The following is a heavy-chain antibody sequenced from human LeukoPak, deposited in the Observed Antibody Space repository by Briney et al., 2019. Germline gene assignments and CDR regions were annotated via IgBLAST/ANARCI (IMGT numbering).Heavy chain of an antibody. CDR2: ISGSGGST. J-gene: IGHJ4*02. V-gene: IGHV3-23*01. D-gene: IGHD3-22*01. CDR1: GLTFSSYA. Sequence: AGGSLRLSCATSGLTFSSYAMSWVRQAPGKGLEWVSAISGSGGSTYYADSVKGRFTISRDNSKNTLYLQMNSLRAEDTAVYYCASPIVVVNVFDYWGQGTLVTVSS. CDR3: ASPIVVVNVFDY.